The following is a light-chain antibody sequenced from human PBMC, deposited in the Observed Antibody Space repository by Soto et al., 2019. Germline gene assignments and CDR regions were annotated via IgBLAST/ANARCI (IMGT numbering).Light chain of an antibody. CDR3: SSYTSSSLHV. CDR1: SSDVGGYNY. J-gene: IGLJ1*01. Sequence: SVLTPPASVSGSPGQSITISCSGTSSDVGGYNYVSWYQQHPGKAPKLMIYDVSNRPSGVSNRFSGSKSGNTASLTISGLQAEDEADYYCSSYTSSSLHVFGTGTKVTVL. V-gene: IGLV2-14*03. CDR2: DVS.